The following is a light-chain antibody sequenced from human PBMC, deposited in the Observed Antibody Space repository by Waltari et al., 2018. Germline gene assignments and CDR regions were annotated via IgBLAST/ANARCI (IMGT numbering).Light chain of an antibody. V-gene: IGLV2-11*01. J-gene: IGLJ3*02. Sequence: SALTQPRSVSGSPGQSLTIPCTGTTCDFGGYNYVSCYQHHPGTAPKLMIFDVTQRPSGVPDRFSGSKSANTASLTISGLQAEDEADYYCCSFAGTYTWVFGGGTKVTVL. CDR1: TCDFGGYNY. CDR3: CSFAGTYTWV. CDR2: DVT.